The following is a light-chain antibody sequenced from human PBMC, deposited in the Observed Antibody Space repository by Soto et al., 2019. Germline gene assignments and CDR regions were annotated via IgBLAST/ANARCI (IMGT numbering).Light chain of an antibody. CDR2: GDN. V-gene: IGLV1-51*01. CDR1: GSNIGANF. Sequence: QSVLTQPPSVSAAPGQRVTISCSGSGSNIGANFVSWYQHSPGTAPKLLIYGDNKRQSGISDRFSASKSATSATLAITGLQTGDEADYYCITWDRSLSAGVFGGGTKLTVL. J-gene: IGLJ2*01. CDR3: ITWDRSLSAGV.